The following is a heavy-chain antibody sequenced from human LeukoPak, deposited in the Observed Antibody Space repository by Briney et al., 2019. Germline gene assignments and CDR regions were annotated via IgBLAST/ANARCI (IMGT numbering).Heavy chain of an antibody. CDR3: ARASVRGGLDY. V-gene: IGHV4-39*07. D-gene: IGHD3-10*01. Sequence: SETLSLTCTVSGGSISSSSYYWGWIRQPPGKGLEWIGSIYYSGSTYYNPSLKSRVTISVDTSKNQFSLKLSSVTAADTAVYYRARASVRGGLDYWGQGTLVTVSS. CDR2: IYYSGST. CDR1: GGSISSSSYY. J-gene: IGHJ4*02.